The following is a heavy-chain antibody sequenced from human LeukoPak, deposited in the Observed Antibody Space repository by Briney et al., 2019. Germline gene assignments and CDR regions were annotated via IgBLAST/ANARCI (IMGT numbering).Heavy chain of an antibody. Sequence: ASVKVSCKASGYTFTSYGISWVRQAPGQGLEWMGWISAYNGNTNYAQKLQGRVTMTTDTSTSTAYMELRSLRSDDTAVYYCARGSAKYCSSTSCHRGGFGYWGQGTLVTVSS. CDR2: ISAYNGNT. CDR3: ARGSAKYCSSTSCHRGGFGY. D-gene: IGHD2-2*01. J-gene: IGHJ4*02. V-gene: IGHV1-18*01. CDR1: GYTFTSYG.